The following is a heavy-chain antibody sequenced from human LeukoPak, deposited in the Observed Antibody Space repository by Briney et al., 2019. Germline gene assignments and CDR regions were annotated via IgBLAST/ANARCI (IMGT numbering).Heavy chain of an antibody. Sequence: PSETLSLTCIVSGASISSYYWSWIRQPAGKGLEWIGHIYTSGSTNYNPSLKSRVTMSADTSKNQSSLKVSSVTAADTAVYFCARGRKIAAAGTYYYGLDVWGQGTTVTVSS. V-gene: IGHV4-4*07. CDR3: ARGRKIAAAGTYYYGLDV. J-gene: IGHJ6*02. D-gene: IGHD6-13*01. CDR2: IYTSGST. CDR1: GASISSYY.